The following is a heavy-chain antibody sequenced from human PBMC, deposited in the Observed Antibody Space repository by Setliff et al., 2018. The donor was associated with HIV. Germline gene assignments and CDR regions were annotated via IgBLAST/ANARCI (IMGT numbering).Heavy chain of an antibody. J-gene: IGHJ4*02. CDR1: GDSITSGNFF. D-gene: IGHD2-21*02. CDR2: IYFSGRA. V-gene: IGHV4-31*01. CDR3: ARGRVFCDGDSCYHFDY. Sequence: SETLSLTCTVSGDSITSGNFFWSWIRQSPGKGLEWIGYIYFSGRATHHPTLTSPVSISVDTPMNQFYLTITSVTAADTAVYYCARGRVFCDGDSCYHFDYWGRGILVTVSS.